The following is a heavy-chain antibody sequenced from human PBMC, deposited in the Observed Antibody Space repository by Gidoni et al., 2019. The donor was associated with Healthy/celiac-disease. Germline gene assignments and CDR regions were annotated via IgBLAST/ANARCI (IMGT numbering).Heavy chain of an antibody. CDR3: ARRGTNYYDRPSSGYFDAFDI. V-gene: IGHV4-34*01. J-gene: IGHJ3*02. CDR1: GGSFSGYY. CDR2: INHSGST. Sequence: QVQLQQWGAGLLKPSETLSLTCAVSGGSFSGYYWSWIRQPPGKGLEWIGEINHSGSTNYNPSLKSRVTISVDTSKNQFSLKLSSVTAADTAVYYCARRGTNYYDRPSSGYFDAFDIWGQGTMVTVSS. D-gene: IGHD3-22*01.